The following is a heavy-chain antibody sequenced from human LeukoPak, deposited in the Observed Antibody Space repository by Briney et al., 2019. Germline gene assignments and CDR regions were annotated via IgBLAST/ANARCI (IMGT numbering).Heavy chain of an antibody. Sequence: SETLSLTCSVSGGSVSSSRYYWGWMRQPPGGGLEWIGSIYYSGGTYYNPPLKSRVTISVDTSKNQFSLKLSSVTAADTAVYYCARHLSNYDILTGYYLDGFDVWGQGTMVTVSS. CDR3: ARHLSNYDILTGYYLDGFDV. V-gene: IGHV4-39*01. CDR1: GGSVSSSRYY. D-gene: IGHD3-9*01. CDR2: IYYSGGT. J-gene: IGHJ3*01.